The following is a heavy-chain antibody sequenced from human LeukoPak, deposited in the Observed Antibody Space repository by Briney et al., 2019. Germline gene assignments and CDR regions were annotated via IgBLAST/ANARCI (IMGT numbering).Heavy chain of an antibody. CDR2: IRYDGSDK. J-gene: IGHJ4*02. Sequence: GGSLRLSCAASGFTFSSYGMHWVRQAPGKGLEWVSFIRYDGSDKYYADSVKGRFTISRDNSKNTLYLQMNSLRAEDTAVYYCAKDQGGDTVSDYWGQGTLVTVSS. V-gene: IGHV3-30*02. CDR1: GFTFSSYG. CDR3: AKDQGGDTVSDY. D-gene: IGHD3-16*01.